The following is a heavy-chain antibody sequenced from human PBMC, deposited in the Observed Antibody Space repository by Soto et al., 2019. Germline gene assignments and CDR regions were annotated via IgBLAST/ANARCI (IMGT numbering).Heavy chain of an antibody. CDR3: AKDLYDSSGYPF. CDR2: ISYDGSNK. CDR1: GFTFSSYG. J-gene: IGHJ3*01. V-gene: IGHV3-30*18. D-gene: IGHD3-22*01. Sequence: GGSLRLSCAASGFTFSSYGMHWVRQAPGKGLEWVAVISYDGSNKYYADSVKGRFTISRDNSKNTLYLQMNSLRAEDTAVYYCAKDLYDSSGYPFWGQGTMVTVSS.